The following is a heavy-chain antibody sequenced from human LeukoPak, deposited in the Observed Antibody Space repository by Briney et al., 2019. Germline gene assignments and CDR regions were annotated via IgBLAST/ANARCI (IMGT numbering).Heavy chain of an antibody. CDR3: ARVRHIVVVVAATPELRKDRWFDP. V-gene: IGHV1-18*01. CDR2: ISAYNGNT. J-gene: IGHJ5*02. D-gene: IGHD2-15*01. Sequence: ASVKVSCKASGYTFTSYGISWVRQAPGQGLEGTGWISAYNGNTNYAQKLQGRVTMTTETSTSKDYMELRSLRSDDTAVYYCARVRHIVVVVAATPELRKDRWFDPWGQGTLVTVSS. CDR1: GYTFTSYG.